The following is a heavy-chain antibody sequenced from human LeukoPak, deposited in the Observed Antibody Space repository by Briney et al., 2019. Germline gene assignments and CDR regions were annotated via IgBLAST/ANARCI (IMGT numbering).Heavy chain of an antibody. V-gene: IGHV4-61*02. J-gene: IGHJ2*01. CDR1: GGSISSGSYY. D-gene: IGHD3-22*01. CDR3: AREDYYDSSGYYYRLWYFDL. CDR2: IYTSGST. Sequence: PSETLSLTCTVSGGSISSGSYYWSWIRQPAGKGLEWIGRIYTSGSTNYNPSLKSRVTISVDTSKNQFSLKLSSVTAADTAVYYCAREDYYDSSGYYYRLWYFDLWGRGTLVTVSS.